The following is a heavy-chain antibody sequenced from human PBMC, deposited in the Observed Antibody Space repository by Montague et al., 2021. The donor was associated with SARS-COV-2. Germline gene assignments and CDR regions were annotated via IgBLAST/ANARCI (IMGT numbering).Heavy chain of an antibody. D-gene: IGHD1-26*01. Sequence: TLALTCAISGGSFSGYYWSWIRQPPGKGLEWIGEINHSGSTNYNPSLKSRVTISVDTSKNQFSLKLSSVTAADTAVYYCARKGSGRSDLAYWGQGTLGTVSS. CDR2: INHSGST. V-gene: IGHV4-34*01. CDR1: GGSFSGYY. CDR3: ARKGSGRSDLAY. J-gene: IGHJ4*02.